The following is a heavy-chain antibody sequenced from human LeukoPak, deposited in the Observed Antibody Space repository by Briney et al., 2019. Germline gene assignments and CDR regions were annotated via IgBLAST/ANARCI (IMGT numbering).Heavy chain of an antibody. J-gene: IGHJ3*02. V-gene: IGHV4-30-4*08. CDR3: ARDPRGSDNCSGTSCPNDAFDI. D-gene: IGHD2-2*01. CDR1: GGSISSGDYY. Sequence: PSQTLSLTCTVSGGSISSGDYYWSWIRQPPGKGLEWIGNIYYSGSTYYNPSLKSRVTISVDTSKNQFSLKLSSVTAADTAVYYCARDPRGSDNCSGTSCPNDAFDIWGQGTMVTVSS. CDR2: IYYSGST.